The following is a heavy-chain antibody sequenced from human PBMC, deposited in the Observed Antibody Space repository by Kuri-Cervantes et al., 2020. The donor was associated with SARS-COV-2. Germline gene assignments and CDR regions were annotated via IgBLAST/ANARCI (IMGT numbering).Heavy chain of an antibody. CDR3: ARDPAQRHFDWLLFGWFDP. V-gene: IGHV3-43*02. CDR2: ISGDGGST. Sequence: GESLKISCAASGFTFNDFAMHWVRQAPGKGLEWVSLISGDGGSTYYADSVKGRFTISRDNAKNSLYLQMNSLRAEDTAVYYCARDPAQRHFDWLLFGWFDPWGQGTLVTVSS. D-gene: IGHD3-9*01. CDR1: GFTFNDFA. J-gene: IGHJ5*02.